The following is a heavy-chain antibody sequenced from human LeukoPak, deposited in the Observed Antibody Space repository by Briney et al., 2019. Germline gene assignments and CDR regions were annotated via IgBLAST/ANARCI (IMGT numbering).Heavy chain of an antibody. V-gene: IGHV4-34*01. CDR1: GDSFSGYY. J-gene: IGHJ1*01. CDR3: ARYLDYGGNSRVFQH. CDR2: INHSGST. Sequence: PSETLSLTCAVYGDSFSGYYRGWIRQPSGKGLEWIGEINHSGSTNYNPSLKSRVTISVDTSKNQFSLKLSSVTAADTAVYYCARYLDYGGNSRVFQHWGQGTLVTVSS. D-gene: IGHD4-23*01.